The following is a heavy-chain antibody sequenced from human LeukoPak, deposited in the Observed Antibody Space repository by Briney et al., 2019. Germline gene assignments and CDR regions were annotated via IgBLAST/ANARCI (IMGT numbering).Heavy chain of an antibody. V-gene: IGHV3-30*02. CDR3: AKGYSSGWYFDY. CDR1: GFTFSSYG. J-gene: IGHJ4*02. Sequence: GGSLRLSCAASGFTFSSYGMHWVRQAPGKGLEWVAFIRYDGSNKYYADSVKGRFTISRDNSKNTLYLQMDSLRAEDTAVYYCAKGYSSGWYFDYWGQGTLVTVSS. CDR2: IRYDGSNK. D-gene: IGHD6-19*01.